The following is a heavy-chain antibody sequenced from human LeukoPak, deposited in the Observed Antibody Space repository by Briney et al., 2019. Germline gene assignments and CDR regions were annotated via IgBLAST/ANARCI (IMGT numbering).Heavy chain of an antibody. V-gene: IGHV3-49*04. D-gene: IGHD5-18*01. Sequence: GGSLRLSCTAPGFTFGDYAMSWVHQAPGKGLEWVGFIRTNTYGGTTEYAASVKDRFTISRDDSKSIAYLQMNSLKTEDTAVYYCTRGHSYGNYWGQGTLVTVSS. J-gene: IGHJ4*02. CDR3: TRGHSYGNY. CDR1: GFTFGDYA. CDR2: IRTNTYGGTT.